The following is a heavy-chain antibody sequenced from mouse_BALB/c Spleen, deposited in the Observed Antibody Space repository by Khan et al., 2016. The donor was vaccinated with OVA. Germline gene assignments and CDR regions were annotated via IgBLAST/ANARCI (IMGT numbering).Heavy chain of an antibody. CDR2: INPSSGYT. J-gene: IGHJ2*01. CDR1: GYTFTSYT. V-gene: IGHV1-4*01. CDR3: ARTNDN. Sequence: QVQLQQSGAELARPGASVKMSCKASGYTFTSYTMYWVKQRPGQGLEWIGYINPSSGYTKYNQKCKDKATLTADKSSSKAYMQLNRLTSDDSAVXFCARTNDNWGQGTTLTVSS.